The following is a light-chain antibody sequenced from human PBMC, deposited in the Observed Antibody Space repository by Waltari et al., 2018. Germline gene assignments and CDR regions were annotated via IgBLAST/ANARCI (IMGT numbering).Light chain of an antibody. CDR3: QQVNNYPFT. CDR1: QDISSS. J-gene: IGKJ3*01. Sequence: DIQMTQVPSTLSASAGDRVTITCRASQDISSSLAWYQQKPGRAPKLLIYAASTLQSGVPSRLSGSGSGTEFTLTISSLQPEDFVTYYCQQVNNYPFTFGPGTILDVK. CDR2: AAS. V-gene: IGKV1-9*01.